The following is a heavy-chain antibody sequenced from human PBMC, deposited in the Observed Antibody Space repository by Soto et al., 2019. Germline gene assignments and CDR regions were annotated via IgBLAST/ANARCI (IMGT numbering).Heavy chain of an antibody. D-gene: IGHD2-15*01. CDR3: VVVVAATYYYYGMDV. Sequence: QVQLVQSGAEVKKPGSSVKVSCKASGGTFSSYAISWVRQAPGQGLEWMGGIIPIFGTANYAQKFQGRVTITADEATSTAYMELSSLRSEDTAVYYCVVVVAATYYYYGMDVWGQGTTVTVSS. CDR1: GGTFSSYA. J-gene: IGHJ6*02. CDR2: IIPIFGTA. V-gene: IGHV1-69*12.